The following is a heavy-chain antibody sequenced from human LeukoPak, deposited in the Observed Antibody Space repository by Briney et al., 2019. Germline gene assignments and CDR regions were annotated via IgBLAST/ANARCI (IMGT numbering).Heavy chain of an antibody. CDR3: ARDLLAARPIPC. V-gene: IGHV1-69*06. J-gene: IGHJ4*02. Sequence: RASVKVSCKASGGTFSSYAISWVRQAPGQGLEWMGGIIPIFGTANYAQKFQGRVTITADKSTSTAYMELSSLRSEDTAVYYCARDLLAARPIPCWGQGTLVTVSS. CDR1: GGTFSSYA. CDR2: IIPIFGTA. D-gene: IGHD6-6*01.